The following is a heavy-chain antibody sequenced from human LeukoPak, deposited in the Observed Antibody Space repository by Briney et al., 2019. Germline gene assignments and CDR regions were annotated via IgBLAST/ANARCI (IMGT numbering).Heavy chain of an antibody. Sequence: ASVKVSCKASGYTFTGYYMHWVRQAPGQGLEWMGLINPNTGVTNYAQKFQGRVTLTRDTSIITAYMELTRLRSDDTAMYYCARDRTTVTTGYYGMDVWGQGTTLTVSS. D-gene: IGHD4-17*01. CDR1: GYTFTGYY. V-gene: IGHV1-2*02. CDR3: ARDRTTVTTGYYGMDV. J-gene: IGHJ6*02. CDR2: INPNTGVT.